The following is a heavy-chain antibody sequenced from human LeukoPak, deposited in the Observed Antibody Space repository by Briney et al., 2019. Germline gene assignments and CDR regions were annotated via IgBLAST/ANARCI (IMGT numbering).Heavy chain of an antibody. Sequence: PSETLSLTCAVYGGSFSGYYWSWIRQPPEKGLEWIGEINHSGGTNYNPSLKSRVTISVDTSKNQFSLKLSSVTAADTAVYYCARRSGYSYFQHWGQGTLVTVSS. J-gene: IGHJ1*01. CDR2: INHSGGT. CDR3: ARRSGYSYFQH. CDR1: GGSFSGYY. D-gene: IGHD3-3*01. V-gene: IGHV4-34*01.